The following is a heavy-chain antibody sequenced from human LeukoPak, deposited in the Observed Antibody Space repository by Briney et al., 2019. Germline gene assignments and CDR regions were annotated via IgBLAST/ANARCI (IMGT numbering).Heavy chain of an antibody. CDR1: GFTFSNYW. D-gene: IGHD1-26*01. V-gene: IGHV3-74*01. J-gene: IGHJ6*03. Sequence: GGSLRLSCAASGFTFSNYWMHWVRQAPGKGLVWVSRINSDGSSTSYADSVKGRFTISRDNAKNTLYLQMNSLRAADTAVYYCARVSSGSYSAYYYYYMDVCGKGTTVTVSS. CDR3: ARVSSGSYSAYYYYYMDV. CDR2: INSDGSST.